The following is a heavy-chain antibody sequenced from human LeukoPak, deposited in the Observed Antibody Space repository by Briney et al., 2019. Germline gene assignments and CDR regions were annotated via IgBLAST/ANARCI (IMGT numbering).Heavy chain of an antibody. Sequence: GGSLRLSCAASGFTFSSYSMKWVRQAPGKGLEWVSYIISSSSTIYYADSVKGRFTISRDNAKNSLYLQMNSLRAEDTAVYYCARVGGSSGYYYYYYGMDVWGQGTTVTVSS. J-gene: IGHJ6*02. CDR2: IISSSSTI. CDR1: GFTFSSYS. V-gene: IGHV3-48*04. CDR3: ARVGGSSGYYYYYYGMDV. D-gene: IGHD3-22*01.